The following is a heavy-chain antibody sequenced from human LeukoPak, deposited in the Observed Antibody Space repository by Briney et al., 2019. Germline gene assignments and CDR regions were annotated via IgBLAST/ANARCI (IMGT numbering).Heavy chain of an antibody. CDR1: GYTFINYG. Sequence: ASVKVPCKASGYTFINYGITWVRQAPGQGLEWMGWISVHNGNTDYAQNLQGRVTITTDTSTSTAYMELRSLRSDDTAVYFCARGGRYCSSASCRNPLGYCSGGSCYSELDPWGQGTLVTVSS. V-gene: IGHV1-18*04. D-gene: IGHD2-15*01. CDR2: ISVHNGNT. J-gene: IGHJ5*02. CDR3: ARGGRYCSSASCRNPLGYCSGGSCYSELDP.